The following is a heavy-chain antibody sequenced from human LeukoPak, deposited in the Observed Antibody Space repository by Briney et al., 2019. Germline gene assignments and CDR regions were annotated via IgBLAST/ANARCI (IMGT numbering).Heavy chain of an antibody. CDR1: GFTFSSFA. V-gene: IGHV3-23*01. D-gene: IGHD4-17*01. CDR2: ITGGHYAT. Sequence: GGSLRLSCAASGFTFSSFAMSSVRQAPGKGLEWVSSITGGHYATYNTDSVKGRFTISRDNAKNTLYPQMNSLRADDTAIYYCTKDPNGDYIGAFDPWGQGTLVTVSS. J-gene: IGHJ5*02. CDR3: TKDPNGDYIGAFDP.